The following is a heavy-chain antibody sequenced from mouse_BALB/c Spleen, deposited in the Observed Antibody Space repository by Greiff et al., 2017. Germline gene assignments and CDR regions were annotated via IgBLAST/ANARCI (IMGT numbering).Heavy chain of an antibody. CDR2: ISSGGST. V-gene: IGHV5-6-5*01. CDR3: ASYSYAMDY. CDR1: EFTFSSYA. J-gene: IGHJ4*01. Sequence: EVMLVESGGGLVKPGGSLKLSCAASEFTFSSYAMSWVRQTPEKRLEWVASISSGGSTYYPDSVKGRFTISRDNARNILYLQMSSLRSEDTAMYYCASYSYAMDYWGQGTSVTVSS. D-gene: IGHD1-1*01.